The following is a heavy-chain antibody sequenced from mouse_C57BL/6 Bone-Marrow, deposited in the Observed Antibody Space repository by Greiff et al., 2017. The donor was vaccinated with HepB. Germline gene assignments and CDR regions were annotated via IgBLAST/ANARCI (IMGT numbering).Heavy chain of an antibody. CDR2: ILPGSGST. CDR1: GYTFTGYW. V-gene: IGHV1-9*01. J-gene: IGHJ4*01. D-gene: IGHD1-1*01. Sequence: VKLMESGAELMKPGASVKLSCKATGYTFTGYWIEWVKQRPGHGLEWIGEILPGSGSTNYNEKFKGKATFTADTSSNTAYMQLSSLTTEDSAIYYCARDGTTVVALYCYAMDYWGQGTSVTVSS. CDR3: ARDGTTVVALYCYAMDY.